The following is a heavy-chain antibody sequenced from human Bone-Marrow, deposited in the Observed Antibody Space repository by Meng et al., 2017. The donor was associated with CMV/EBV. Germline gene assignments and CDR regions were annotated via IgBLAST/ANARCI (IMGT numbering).Heavy chain of an antibody. CDR3: ARVIESTTVTTNYYYYGMDV. Sequence: GESLKISCAASGFTFSSYSMNWVRQAPGKGLEWVSSISSSSSYIYYADSVKGRFTISRDNAKNSLYLQMNSLRAEDTAVYYCARVIESTTVTTNYYYYGMDVWGQRTTVTVSS. CDR1: GFTFSSYS. J-gene: IGHJ6*02. V-gene: IGHV3-21*01. CDR2: ISSSSSYI. D-gene: IGHD4-17*01.